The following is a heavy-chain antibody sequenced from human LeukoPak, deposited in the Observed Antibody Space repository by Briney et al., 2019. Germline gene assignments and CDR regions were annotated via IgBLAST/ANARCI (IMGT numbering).Heavy chain of an antibody. V-gene: IGHV4-34*01. D-gene: IGHD4-23*01. CDR2: INHSGST. CDR3: ARADYGGSFDY. J-gene: IGHJ4*02. CDR1: GGSFCGYY. Sequence: PSETLSLTCAVYGGSFCGYYWSWIRQPPGKGLEWIGEINHSGSTNYNPSLKSRVTISVDTSKNQFSLKLSSVTAADTAVYYCARADYGGSFDYWGQGTLVTVSS.